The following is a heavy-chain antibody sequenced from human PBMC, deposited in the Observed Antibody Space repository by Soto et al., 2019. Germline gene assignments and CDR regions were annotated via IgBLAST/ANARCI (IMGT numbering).Heavy chain of an antibody. CDR1: GYTFTSYA. J-gene: IGHJ5*02. V-gene: IGHV1-3*01. Sequence: ASVKVSCKASGYTFTSYAMHWVRQAPGQRLEWMGWINAGNGNTKYSQKFQGRVTITRDTSASTAYMELSSLRSEDTAVYYCARDRVVIPYNWFDPWGQGTLVPVSS. CDR2: INAGNGNT. CDR3: ARDRVVIPYNWFDP. D-gene: IGHD3-22*01.